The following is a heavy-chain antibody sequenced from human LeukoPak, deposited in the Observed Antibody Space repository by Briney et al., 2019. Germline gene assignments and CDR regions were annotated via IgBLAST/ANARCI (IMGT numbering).Heavy chain of an antibody. Sequence: ASVKVSCKASGYTFTDYYMHWLRQAPGQRLEWMGVINPNSGATNYAQHFQGRVPMTRDKSISTAFLALSSLRSDDTAVYYCARDHDYGGKDWFDPWGQGTLVTVSS. V-gene: IGHV1-2*02. D-gene: IGHD4-23*01. CDR1: GYTFTDYY. J-gene: IGHJ5*02. CDR2: INPNSGAT. CDR3: ARDHDYGGKDWFDP.